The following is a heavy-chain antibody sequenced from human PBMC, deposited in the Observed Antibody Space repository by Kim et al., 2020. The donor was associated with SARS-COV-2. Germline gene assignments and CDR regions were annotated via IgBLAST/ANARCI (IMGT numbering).Heavy chain of an antibody. Sequence: GRFTSSRDNAKNALYLQMNSLRAEDTAVYYCARDHRYYYDSSGYYPHFDYWGQGTLVTVSS. D-gene: IGHD3-22*01. V-gene: IGHV3-11*05. CDR3: ARDHRYYYDSSGYYPHFDY. J-gene: IGHJ4*02.